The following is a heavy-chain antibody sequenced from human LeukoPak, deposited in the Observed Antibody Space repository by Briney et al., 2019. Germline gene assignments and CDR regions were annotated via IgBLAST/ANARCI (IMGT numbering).Heavy chain of an antibody. J-gene: IGHJ4*02. CDR3: ARGLRDSGSGDY. D-gene: IGHD3-10*01. CDR2: MNPNSGNT. CDR1: GYTFTSYD. V-gene: IGHV1-8*03. Sequence: ASVKVSCKASGYTFTSYDINWVRQAPGQGLEWMGWMNPNSGNTGYAQKFQGRVTITRNTSISTAYMELSSLRPEDTAVYYCARGLRDSGSGDYWGQGTLVTVSS.